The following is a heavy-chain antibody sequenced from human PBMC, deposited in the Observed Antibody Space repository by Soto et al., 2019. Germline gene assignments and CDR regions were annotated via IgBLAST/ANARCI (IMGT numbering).Heavy chain of an antibody. CDR2: ISGSGGST. CDR3: ARGRYSSGWYVY. CDR1: GFTFSSYA. V-gene: IGHV3-23*01. Sequence: EVQLLESGGGLVQPGGSLRLSCAASGFTFSSYAMSWVRQAPGKGLEWVSAISGSGGSTYYADSVKGRFTISRDNAKNTLYLQMNSLRAEDTAVYYCARGRYSSGWYVYWGQGTLVTVSS. D-gene: IGHD6-19*01. J-gene: IGHJ4*02.